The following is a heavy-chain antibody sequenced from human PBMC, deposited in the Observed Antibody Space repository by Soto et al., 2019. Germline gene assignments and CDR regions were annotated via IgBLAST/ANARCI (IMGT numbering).Heavy chain of an antibody. J-gene: IGHJ4*02. CDR2: MNPNSGNT. CDR1: GYTFTSYA. CDR3: AILYSGYDLFDY. Sequence: ASVKVSCKASGYTFTSYAINWVRQATGQGLEWMGWMNPNSGNTGYAQKFQGRVTMTRNTSISTAYMELSSLRSEDTAVYYCAILYSGYDLFDYWGQGTLVTVSS. V-gene: IGHV1-8*01. D-gene: IGHD5-12*01.